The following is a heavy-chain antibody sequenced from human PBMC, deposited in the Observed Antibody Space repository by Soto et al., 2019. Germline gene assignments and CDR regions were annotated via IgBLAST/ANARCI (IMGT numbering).Heavy chain of an antibody. CDR1: GGSFSGYS. Sequence: QVQLQQWGAGLLKPSETLSLTCAVYGGSFSGYSWTWIRQPPGKGLEWIGEINHGGATNTNPALKSRDTMSVDTSKNQFSLKLSSVTAADTAVYYCAREEVCQWFTKGCYGMDVWGQGTTVTVSS. V-gene: IGHV4-34*04. D-gene: IGHD2-8*01. CDR3: AREEVCQWFTKGCYGMDV. J-gene: IGHJ6*02. CDR2: INHGGAT.